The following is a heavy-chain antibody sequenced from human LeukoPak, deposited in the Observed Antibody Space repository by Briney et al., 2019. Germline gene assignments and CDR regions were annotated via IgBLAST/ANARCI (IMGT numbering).Heavy chain of an antibody. J-gene: IGHJ4*02. CDR1: GGTISNYY. V-gene: IGHV4-59*08. Sequence: SETLSLTCTVSGGTISNYYWNWIRQPPGKGLEWVGYIHYSGNTKYNSSLKSRATTSVDTSKNQFSLKLSSVTAADTAVYYCAGWYSSGWAFDYWGQGTLVTVSS. D-gene: IGHD6-19*01. CDR3: AGWYSSGWAFDY. CDR2: IHYSGNT.